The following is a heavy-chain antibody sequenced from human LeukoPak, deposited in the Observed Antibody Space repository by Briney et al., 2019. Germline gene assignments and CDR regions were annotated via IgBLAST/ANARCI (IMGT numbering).Heavy chain of an antibody. J-gene: IGHJ4*02. CDR3: VRDYDTSGPQKNYFDF. Sequence: SVKVSCKSPAGSFSSYAVSWVRQAPGRGLEWMGRIIPIFDSKDYTERFRGRLTLTADRSTGTAFMELSNLRPDDTATYYCVRDYDTSGPQKNYFDFWGQGTLITVSS. CDR2: IIPIFDSK. D-gene: IGHD3-22*01. CDR1: AGSFSSYA. V-gene: IGHV1-69*04.